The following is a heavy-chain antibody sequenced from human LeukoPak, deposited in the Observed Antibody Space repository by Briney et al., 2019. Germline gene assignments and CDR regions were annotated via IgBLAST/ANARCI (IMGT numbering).Heavy chain of an antibody. CDR1: GFTFSSYA. J-gene: IGHJ4*02. D-gene: IGHD2-21*02. CDR3: AKGEHIVVVTATFDY. V-gene: IGHV3-23*01. Sequence: PGASLRLSCAASGFTFSSYAMSWVRQAPGKGLEWVSAISGSGGSTYYADSVKGRFTISRDNSKNTLYLQMNSPRAEDTAVYYCAKGEHIVVVTATFDYWGQGTLVTVSS. CDR2: ISGSGGST.